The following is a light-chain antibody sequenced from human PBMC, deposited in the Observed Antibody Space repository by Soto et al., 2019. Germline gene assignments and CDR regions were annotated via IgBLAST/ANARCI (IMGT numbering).Light chain of an antibody. J-gene: IGLJ1*01. V-gene: IGLV2-14*01. CDR1: SREVGAYNY. CDR3: SSYTSNTTPYV. CDR2: DVT. Sequence: SVVNQASPVVGCPGQAIALPCTGNSREVGAYNYVSWYQQHPGKVPKLVIYDVTNRPSGVSDRFSGSKSGNTASLTISGLQAEDEADYYCSSYTSNTTPYVFGTGTKVTVL.